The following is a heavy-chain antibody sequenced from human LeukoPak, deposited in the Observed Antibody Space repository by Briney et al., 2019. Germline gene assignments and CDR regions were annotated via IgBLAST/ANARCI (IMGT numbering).Heavy chain of an antibody. CDR1: GGSISSYY. CDR2: IYYSGST. J-gene: IGHJ6*03. V-gene: IGHV4-59*01. Sequence: PSETLSLTCTVSGGSISSYYWSWIRQPPGKGLEWIGYIYYSGSTNYNPSLKSRVTISVDTSKNQFSLKLSSVTAADTAVYYCARGAKTEDDFWSGYPRRVLDYYYYYMDVWGKGTTVTVSS. CDR3: ARGAKTEDDFWSGYPRRVLDYYYYYMDV. D-gene: IGHD3-3*01.